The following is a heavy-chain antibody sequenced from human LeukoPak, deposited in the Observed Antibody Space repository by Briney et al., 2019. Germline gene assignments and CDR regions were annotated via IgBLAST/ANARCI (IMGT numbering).Heavy chain of an antibody. Sequence: SETLSLTCTVSGGSISSYYWNWIRQPPGKGLEWIGYMYYSGSTNYNPSLKSRVTISADTSKNQFSLKLSSVTAADTAVYYCARDLRHSDYDLGPDYWGQGTLVTVSS. CDR1: GGSISSYY. CDR2: MYYSGST. D-gene: IGHD5-12*01. J-gene: IGHJ4*02. CDR3: ARDLRHSDYDLGPDY. V-gene: IGHV4-59*01.